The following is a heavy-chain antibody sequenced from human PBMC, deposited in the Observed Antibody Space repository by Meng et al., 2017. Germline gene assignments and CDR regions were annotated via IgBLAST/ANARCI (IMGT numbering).Heavy chain of an antibody. V-gene: IGHV1-69*01. CDR3: ARDYGDYAWIAKRWFDP. J-gene: IGHJ5*02. D-gene: IGHD4-17*01. CDR1: CCNCSSYD. CDR2: IIPIFGTA. Sequence: QVHITHAEVDEKQPVSPGKVSRKASCCNCSSYDISWVRQAPGQGLEWMGGIIPIFGTANYAQKFQGRVTITADESTSTAYMELSSLRSEDTAVYYCARDYGDYAWIAKRWFDPWGQGTLVTVFS.